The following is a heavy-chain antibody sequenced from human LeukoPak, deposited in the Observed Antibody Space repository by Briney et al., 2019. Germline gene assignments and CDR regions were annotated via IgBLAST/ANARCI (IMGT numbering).Heavy chain of an antibody. J-gene: IGHJ4*02. V-gene: IGHV3-74*03. Sequence: PGGSLRLSCAASGFSFSDEYMSWIRHAPGKGLVWVSRVDSDGRSSTYAGSVKGRFTISRDNAQTTLYLQMNSLRAEDTAVYYCVREGGYDPFENWGQGTLVTVSP. D-gene: IGHD5-12*01. CDR1: GFSFSDEY. CDR3: VREGGYDPFEN. CDR2: VDSDGRSS.